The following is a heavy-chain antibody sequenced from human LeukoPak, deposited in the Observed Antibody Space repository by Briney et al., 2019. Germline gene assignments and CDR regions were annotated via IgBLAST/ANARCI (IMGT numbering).Heavy chain of an antibody. D-gene: IGHD4-11*01. CDR3: ARVTTHYYFGMEV. J-gene: IGHJ6*02. Sequence: PSETLSLTCTVSGGSISSYYWSWIRQPPGKGLEWIGYIYYSGSTNYNPSLKSRLTILFDTSKKQFSLEVTSVTAADTAVYYCARVTTHYYFGMEVWGHGTTVTVSS. CDR1: GGSISSYY. V-gene: IGHV4-59*12. CDR2: IYYSGST.